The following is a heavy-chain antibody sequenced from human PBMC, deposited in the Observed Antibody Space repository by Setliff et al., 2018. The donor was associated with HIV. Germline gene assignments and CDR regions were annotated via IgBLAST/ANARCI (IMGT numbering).Heavy chain of an antibody. CDR1: GFTFDDYA. J-gene: IGHJ4*02. Sequence: GGSLRLSCEASGFTFDDYAMHWGRQAPGKGLEWVAGINWNSVSRAYADSVKGRFTISRDNSKNTLYLQMNSLRAEDTAVYYCAKIQNPQGYYYDSSGYYPHPGSPDYWGQGTLVTVSS. CDR2: INWNSVSR. CDR3: AKIQNPQGYYYDSSGYYPHPGSPDY. D-gene: IGHD3-22*01. V-gene: IGHV3-9*01.